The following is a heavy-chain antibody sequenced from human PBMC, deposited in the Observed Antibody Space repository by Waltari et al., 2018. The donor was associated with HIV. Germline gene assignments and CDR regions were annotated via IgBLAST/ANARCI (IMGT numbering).Heavy chain of an antibody. CDR2: ISRSSSYI. Sequence: EVQLVESGGGLVKPGGSLRLSCAASGFTFSSYSMNWVRQAPGKGLEWVSSISRSSSYIYYADSVKGRFTITRDNAKNSLYLQMNSLRAEDTAVYYCAREVGNAFDIWGQGTMVTVSS. J-gene: IGHJ3*02. CDR1: GFTFSSYS. CDR3: AREVGNAFDI. V-gene: IGHV3-21*01.